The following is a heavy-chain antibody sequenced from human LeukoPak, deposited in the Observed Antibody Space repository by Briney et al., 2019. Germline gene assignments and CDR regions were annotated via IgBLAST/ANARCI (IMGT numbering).Heavy chain of an antibody. CDR3: ARHQHFKNMAVDY. J-gene: IGHJ4*02. V-gene: IGHV4-59*08. CDR2: IYYSGST. CDR1: GGSISSYY. Sequence: SETLSLTRTVSGGSISSYYWSWIRQPPGKGLEWIGYIYYSGSTNYNPSLKSRVTISVDTSKNQFSLKLSSVTAADTAVYYCARHQHFKNMAVDYWGQGTLVTVSS. D-gene: IGHD2/OR15-2a*01.